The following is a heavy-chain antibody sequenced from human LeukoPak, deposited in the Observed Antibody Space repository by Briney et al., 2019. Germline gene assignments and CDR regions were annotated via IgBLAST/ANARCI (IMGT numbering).Heavy chain of an antibody. Sequence: LETLSLTCTVSGGSISSSSYYWGWIRQPPGKGLEWIGSIYYSGSTYYNPSLKSRVTISVDTSKNQFSLKLSSVTAADTAVYYCATLGQYYYDSSGYYWPPHFDYWGQGTLVTVSS. V-gene: IGHV4-39*01. J-gene: IGHJ4*02. CDR3: ATLGQYYYDSSGYYWPPHFDY. D-gene: IGHD3-22*01. CDR2: IYYSGST. CDR1: GGSISSSSYY.